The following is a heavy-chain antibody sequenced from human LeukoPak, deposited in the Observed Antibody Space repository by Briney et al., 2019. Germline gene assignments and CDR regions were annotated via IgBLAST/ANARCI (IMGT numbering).Heavy chain of an antibody. Sequence: PGGSLRLSCAASGLTFINFGMTWVRQAPGKGLEWVSAISGSAGITFYADSVKGRFTISRDNSKNTLYLQMNSLRAEDTALYYCAKSRLSGINDAFDIWGQGTMVTVSS. D-gene: IGHD3-3*01. J-gene: IGHJ3*02. CDR3: AKSRLSGINDAFDI. CDR1: GLTFINFG. CDR2: ISGSAGIT. V-gene: IGHV3-23*01.